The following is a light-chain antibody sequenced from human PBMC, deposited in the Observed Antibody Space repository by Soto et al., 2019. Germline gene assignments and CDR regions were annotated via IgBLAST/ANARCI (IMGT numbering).Light chain of an antibody. J-gene: IGKJ4*01. CDR2: AAS. V-gene: IGKV1-17*03. Sequence: DIQMTQSPSAMSASVGDRVTITCRASQGISNYLAWFQQKPGKVPQRLIYAASSLQSGVPSRFSRSGSGTEFAHPSSSLQPEDFATYYCLQPNSNPPTFGGGTKVEIK. CDR1: QGISNY. CDR3: LQPNSNPPT.